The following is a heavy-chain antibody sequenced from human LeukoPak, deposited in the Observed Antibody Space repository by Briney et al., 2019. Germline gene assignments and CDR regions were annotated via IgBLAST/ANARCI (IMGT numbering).Heavy chain of an antibody. CDR1: GGSISSGSYY. V-gene: IGHV4-61*02. CDR2: IYTSGST. D-gene: IGHD6-13*01. J-gene: IGHJ6*03. CDR3: ARVESRWTGYSSSWAMDV. Sequence: SETLSLTCTVSGGSISSGSYYWSWIRQPAGKGLEWIGRIYTSGSTNYNPSLKSRVTISVDTSKNQFSLKLSSVTAEDTAVYYCARVESRWTGYSSSWAMDVWGKGTTVTISS.